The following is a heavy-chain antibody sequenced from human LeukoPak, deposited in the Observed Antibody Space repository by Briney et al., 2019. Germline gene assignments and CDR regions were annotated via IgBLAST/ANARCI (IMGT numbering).Heavy chain of an antibody. J-gene: IGHJ4*02. Sequence: SGPTLVNATQTLTLTCTFSGFSLTTGGVAVAWIRQPPGKALEWLAVIYGNDDKRYSPSLMSRLSITKDTSKNQVVLTMTNMDPADTATYFCAHRQMSTFDYWGQGTLVTVSS. CDR3: AHRQMSTFDY. CDR2: IYGNDDK. CDR1: GFSLTTGGVA. V-gene: IGHV2-5*01. D-gene: IGHD5-24*01.